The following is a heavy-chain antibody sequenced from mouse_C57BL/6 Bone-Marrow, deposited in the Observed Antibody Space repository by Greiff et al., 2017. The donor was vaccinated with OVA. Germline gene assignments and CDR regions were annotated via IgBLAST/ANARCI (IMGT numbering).Heavy chain of an antibody. Sequence: QVQLKQSGAELVRPGTSVKMSCKASGYTFTNYWIGWAKQRPGHGLEWIGDIYPGGGYTNYNEKFKGKATLTADKSSSTAYMQFSSLTSEDSAIYYCARRGWLRRNFDVWGTGTTVTGSS. CDR3: ARRGWLRRNFDV. CDR1: GYTFTNYW. D-gene: IGHD2-2*01. J-gene: IGHJ1*03. V-gene: IGHV1-63*01. CDR2: IYPGGGYT.